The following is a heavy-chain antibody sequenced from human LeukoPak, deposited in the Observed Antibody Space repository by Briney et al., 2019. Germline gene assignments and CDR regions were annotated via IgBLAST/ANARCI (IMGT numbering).Heavy chain of an antibody. CDR2: IPYDGSNK. CDR3: AKGNGDYVPLFDY. V-gene: IGHV3-30*18. Sequence: GGSLRLSCAASGFTFSSYGMHWVRQAPGKGLEWVAVIPYDGSNKYYADSVKGRFTISRDNSKNTLYLQMNSLRAEDTAVYYCAKGNGDYVPLFDYWGQGTLVTVSS. CDR1: GFTFSSYG. J-gene: IGHJ4*02. D-gene: IGHD4-17*01.